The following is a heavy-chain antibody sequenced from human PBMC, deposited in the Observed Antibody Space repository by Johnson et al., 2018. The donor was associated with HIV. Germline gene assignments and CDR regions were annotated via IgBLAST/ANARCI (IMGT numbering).Heavy chain of an antibody. Sequence: QVQLVESGGGVVQPGRSLRLSCAASRFTFSSYVMHWVRQASGKGLEWVAVISYDGSNKYYADSVKGRFTISRNNSKNTLFLQMNSLRAEDTAVYYCARVHPAVAGNDAFDIWGQGTMFTVSS. D-gene: IGHD6-19*01. V-gene: IGHV3-30-3*01. CDR2: ISYDGSNK. J-gene: IGHJ3*02. CDR1: RFTFSSYV. CDR3: ARVHPAVAGNDAFDI.